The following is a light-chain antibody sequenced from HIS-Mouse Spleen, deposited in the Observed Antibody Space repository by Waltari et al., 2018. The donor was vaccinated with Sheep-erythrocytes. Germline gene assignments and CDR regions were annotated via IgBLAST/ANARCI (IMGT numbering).Light chain of an antibody. CDR3: QQSYSTPQFT. CDR2: AAS. V-gene: IGKV1-39*01. CDR1: QSISSY. J-gene: IGKJ3*01. Sequence: DIQMTQSPSSLSASVGDRVTITCRASQSISSYLNWYQQKQGKAPKLLIYAASSLQSGVPSRFSGNGSGTDFTLTISSLQPEDFATYYCQQSYSTPQFTFGPGTKVDIK.